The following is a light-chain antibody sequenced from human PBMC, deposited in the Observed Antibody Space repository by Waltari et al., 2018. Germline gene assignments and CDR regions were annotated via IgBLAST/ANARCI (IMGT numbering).Light chain of an antibody. V-gene: IGKV3-20*01. Sequence: CRGSQTINNICLVGYQQKPGQAPRLLIHGASSRATGFPDRFSGSGSGTDFTLTISRLEPEDVAVYYCQQYDGSILTFGGGTKVEI. J-gene: IGKJ4*01. CDR3: QQYDGSILT. CDR2: GAS. CDR1: QTINNIC.